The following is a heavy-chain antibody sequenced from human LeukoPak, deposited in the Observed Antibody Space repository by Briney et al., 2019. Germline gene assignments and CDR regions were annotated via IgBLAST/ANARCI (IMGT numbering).Heavy chain of an antibody. V-gene: IGHV3-23*01. CDR3: AKSMYSSGWGDYYYYMDV. D-gene: IGHD6-19*01. J-gene: IGHJ6*03. CDR1: GFTFSSYA. CDR2: ISGSGGST. Sequence: GSLRLSCAASGFTFSSYAMSWVRQAPGKGLEWVSAISGSGGSTYYADSVKGRFTISRDNSKNTLYLQMNSLRAEDTAVYYCAKSMYSSGWGDYYYYMDVWGKGTTVTVSS.